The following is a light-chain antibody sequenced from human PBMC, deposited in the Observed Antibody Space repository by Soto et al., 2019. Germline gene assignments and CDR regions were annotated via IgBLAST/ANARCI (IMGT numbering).Light chain of an antibody. CDR1: QSVSNA. CDR3: QQYDLWGS. Sequence: EIVMTQSPVTLSVSPGDRVTLSCRASQSVSNAVARYQQKYGQSPRLLIYAASTRATGVPDRFWGSGSGTDFTLTISSMQSEDFAIYYCQQYDLWGSFGGGTRVEI. J-gene: IGKJ4*01. CDR2: AAS. V-gene: IGKV3-15*01.